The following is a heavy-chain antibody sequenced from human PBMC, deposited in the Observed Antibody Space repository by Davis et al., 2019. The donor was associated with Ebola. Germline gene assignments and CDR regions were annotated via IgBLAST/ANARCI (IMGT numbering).Heavy chain of an antibody. CDR3: VRERSSDWYDNFDF. D-gene: IGHD6-19*01. CDR2: SQNKAHSYTM. CDR1: GFTFSNYF. V-gene: IGHV3-72*01. Sequence: PGGSLRLSCEVSGFTFSNYFIDWVRQAPGKGLDWVGRSQNKAHSYTMEYAASVKGRFAISRDDAKKSLYLQMDSLRNEDTAVYYCVRERSSDWYDNFDFWGQGAQVIVSS. J-gene: IGHJ4*02.